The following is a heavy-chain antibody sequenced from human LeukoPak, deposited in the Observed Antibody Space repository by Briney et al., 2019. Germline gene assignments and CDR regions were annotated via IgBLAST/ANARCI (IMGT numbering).Heavy chain of an antibody. D-gene: IGHD3-3*01. CDR1: GYSFPNYW. CDR2: IYPGDSET. V-gene: IGHV5-51*01. CDR3: ARQYDFWSGYPNWFDP. Sequence: GESLKISCKSSGYSFPNYWIGWVRQLPGKGLEYMGIIYPGDSETIYSPSFQGQVTISADKSISTAYLQWSSLKASDTAMYYCARQYDFWSGYPNWFDPWGQGTLVTVSS. J-gene: IGHJ5*02.